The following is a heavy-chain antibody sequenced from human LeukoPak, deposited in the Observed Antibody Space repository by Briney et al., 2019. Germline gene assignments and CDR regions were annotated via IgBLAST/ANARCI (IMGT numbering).Heavy chain of an antibody. Sequence: GGSLRLSCAASGFTFSSYSMNWVRQAPGKGLEWVSSISSSSSYIYYADSVKGRFTISRDNAKNSLYLQMNSLRAEDTAVYYCARPASMYYFDYWGQGTLVTVSS. J-gene: IGHJ4*02. CDR2: ISSSSSYI. CDR3: ARPASMYYFDY. V-gene: IGHV3-21*01. CDR1: GFTFSSYS.